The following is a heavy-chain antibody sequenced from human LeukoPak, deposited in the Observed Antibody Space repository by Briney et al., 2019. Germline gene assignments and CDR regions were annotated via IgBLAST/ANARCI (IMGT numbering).Heavy chain of an antibody. D-gene: IGHD6-6*01. V-gene: IGHV3-74*03. CDR1: GFTFSSYW. CDR3: ARRSAARDAFDI. CDR2: IKSDGSST. J-gene: IGHJ3*02. Sequence: GGSLRLSCAASGFTFSSYWMHWVRQGPGKGLVWVSRIKSDGSSTTYADSVKGRFTISRDNAKNTLYPQMSSLRAEDTAVYYCARRSAARDAFDIWGQGTMVTVSS.